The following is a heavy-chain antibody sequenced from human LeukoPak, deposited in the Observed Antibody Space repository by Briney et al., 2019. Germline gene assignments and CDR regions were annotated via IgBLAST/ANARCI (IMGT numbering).Heavy chain of an antibody. V-gene: IGHV3-21*01. D-gene: IGHD3-9*01. J-gene: IGHJ3*02. CDR2: ISSSSSYI. CDR1: GFTFSSYS. CDR3: ARDILTQGDI. Sequence: GGSLRLSCAASGFTFSSYSMNWVRQAPGKGLEWASSISSSSSYIYYADSVKGRFTISRDNAKNSLYLQMNSLRAEDTAVYYCARDILTQGDIWGQGTMVTVSS.